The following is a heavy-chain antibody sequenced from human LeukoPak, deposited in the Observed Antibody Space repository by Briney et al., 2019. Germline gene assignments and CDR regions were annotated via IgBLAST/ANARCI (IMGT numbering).Heavy chain of an antibody. Sequence: GGSLRLSCVASGFIFSNYSMNWVRQAPGKGLEWVSYISSSSSTIYYADSVKGRFTISSDNAKNSLYLQMNSLRAEDTAVYYCASTPSPHYDYGDYGWGQGALVTVSS. CDR1: GFIFSNYS. CDR3: ASTPSPHYDYGDYG. CDR2: ISSSSSTI. J-gene: IGHJ4*02. D-gene: IGHD4-17*01. V-gene: IGHV3-48*01.